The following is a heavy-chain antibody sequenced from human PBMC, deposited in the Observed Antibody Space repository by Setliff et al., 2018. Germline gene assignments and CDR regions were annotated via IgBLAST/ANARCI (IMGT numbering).Heavy chain of an antibody. J-gene: IGHJ6*02. Sequence: NPSETLSLTCSVSGGSISSSSYYWGWIRQPPGKGLEWIGSMYYSVSTYYNPSLKSRATISADTSKRQVSLNLNSVTAADTAVYYCMRQGAQMPSLSHLYGVDVRGQGTTVTVSS. CDR3: MRQGAQMPSLSHLYGVDV. V-gene: IGHV4-39*01. CDR2: MYYSVST. D-gene: IGHD2-2*01. CDR1: GGSISSSSYY.